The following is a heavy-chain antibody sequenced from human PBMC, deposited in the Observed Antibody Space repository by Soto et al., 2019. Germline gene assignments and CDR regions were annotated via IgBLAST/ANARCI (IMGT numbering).Heavy chain of an antibody. J-gene: IGHJ4*02. CDR1: GVTVSSNY. V-gene: IGHV3-66*04. CDR3: ARHGYNYGGGYFDS. Sequence: EVQLVESGGGLVQPGGSLRLSCAASGVTVSSNYMSWVRQAPWKGLEWVSVIYSGGSTYYADSVKGSFTISRDNAQNTLYLQMNSLRAEDTSVYYCARHGYNYGGGYFDSWGQGTLVTVSS. CDR2: IYSGGST. D-gene: IGHD5-18*01.